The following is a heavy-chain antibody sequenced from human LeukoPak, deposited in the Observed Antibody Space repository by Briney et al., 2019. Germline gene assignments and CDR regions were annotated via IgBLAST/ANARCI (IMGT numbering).Heavy chain of an antibody. CDR3: SRGLHDYGDSNYYFDQ. CDR2: IRRKGYGETT. Sequence: GGSLRLSSIASGFTFGDDAWSWFRQAPGEGLEFIAFIRRKGYGETTDYAASVRGRFTVSRDDAISVAYLQMNSLQTEDTALYYCSRGLHDYGDSNYYFDQWGRGTLVIVSP. J-gene: IGHJ4*02. D-gene: IGHD4-17*01. V-gene: IGHV3-49*03. CDR1: GFTFGDDA.